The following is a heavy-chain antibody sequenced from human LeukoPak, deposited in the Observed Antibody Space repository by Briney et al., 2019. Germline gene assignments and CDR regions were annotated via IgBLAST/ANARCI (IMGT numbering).Heavy chain of an antibody. CDR1: GFTFSSHG. CDR3: AKDDAWLQYGN. J-gene: IGHJ4*02. CDR2: ISPNGVIT. D-gene: IGHD5-24*01. V-gene: IGHV3-23*01. Sequence: GGSLRLSCAASGFTFSSHGMNWVRQAPGKGLEWVSGISPNGVITYYADSVKGRFTISRDNSKGTVYLQMNSLRPEDTAIYYCAKDDAWLQYGNWGRGTLVTVSS.